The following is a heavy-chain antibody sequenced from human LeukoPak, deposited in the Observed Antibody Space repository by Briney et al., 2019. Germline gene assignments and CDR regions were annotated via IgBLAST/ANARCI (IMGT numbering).Heavy chain of an antibody. D-gene: IGHD5-12*01. J-gene: IGHJ4*02. Sequence: GGSLTLSCTASGFTFSRSWMNWLRRAPGKGLEWVANINPDGDGMGFVDSVKGRFTISRDNAQSSLHLQMNSLRVEDTAFYYCAAWTDRGYSYWGQGVLVTVSS. CDR2: INPDGDGM. CDR3: AAWTDRGYSY. CDR1: GFTFSRSW. V-gene: IGHV3-7*01.